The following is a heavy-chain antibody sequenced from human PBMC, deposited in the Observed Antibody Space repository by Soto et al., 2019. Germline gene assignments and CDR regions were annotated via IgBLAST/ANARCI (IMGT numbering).Heavy chain of an antibody. Sequence: SVKVSCKASGFTFTSSAVQWVRQARGQRLEWIGWIVVGSGNTNYAQKFQERVTITRDMSTSTAYMELSSLRSEDTAVYYCAAVSGSPERDFDYWGQGTLVTVSS. J-gene: IGHJ4*02. CDR1: GFTFTSSA. V-gene: IGHV1-58*01. CDR2: IVVGSGNT. CDR3: AAVSGSPERDFDY. D-gene: IGHD1-26*01.